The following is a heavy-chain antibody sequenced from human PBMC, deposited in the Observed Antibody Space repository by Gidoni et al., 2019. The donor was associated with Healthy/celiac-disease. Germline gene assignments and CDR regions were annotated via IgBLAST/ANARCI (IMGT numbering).Heavy chain of an antibody. J-gene: IGHJ4*02. CDR3: ARHGWGGVDFDY. CDR1: GGSNSSSSYY. V-gene: IGHV4-39*01. Sequence: QLQLQESGPGLVKPSETLSLTCTVSGGSNSSSSYYWGWIRQPPGKGLEWIGSIYYSGSTYYNPSLKSRVTISVDPSKTQFSLKRSSGTAADTAVYYCARHGWGGVDFDYWGQGTLVTVSS. CDR2: IYYSGST. D-gene: IGHD3-16*01.